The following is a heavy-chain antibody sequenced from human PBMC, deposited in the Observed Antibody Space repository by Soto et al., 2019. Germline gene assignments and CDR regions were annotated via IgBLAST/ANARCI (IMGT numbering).Heavy chain of an antibody. V-gene: IGHV3-7*01. CDR1: GFTFSSYW. CDR3: ARDGFMVRGVIIGPGPIKANDY. Sequence: EVQLVESGGGLVQPGGSLRLSCAASGFTFSSYWMSWVRPAPGKGLEWVANIKQDGSAKYYVDSVKGRFTISRDNANNSLYLQMNSLRAEDTAVYYCARDGFMVRGVIIGPGPIKANDYWGQGTLVTVSS. D-gene: IGHD3-10*01. CDR2: IKQDGSAK. J-gene: IGHJ4*02.